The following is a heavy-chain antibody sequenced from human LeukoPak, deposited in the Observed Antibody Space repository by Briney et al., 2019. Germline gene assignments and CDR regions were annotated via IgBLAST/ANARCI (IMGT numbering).Heavy chain of an antibody. J-gene: IGHJ6*03. CDR3: AKRGYSYGGIHYYYYMDV. D-gene: IGHD5-18*01. CDR1: GYTFTSYG. CDR2: ISAYNGNT. V-gene: IGHV1-18*01. Sequence: ASVKVPCKASGYTFTSYGISWVRQAPGQGLEWMGWISAYNGNTNYAQKFQGRVTMTTDTSTSTAYMELRSLRSDDTAVYYCAKRGYSYGGIHYYYYMDVWGKGTTVTVSS.